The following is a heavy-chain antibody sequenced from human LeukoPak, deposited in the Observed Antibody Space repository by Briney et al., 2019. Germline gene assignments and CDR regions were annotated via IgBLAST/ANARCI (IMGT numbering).Heavy chain of an antibody. V-gene: IGHV1-69*01. CDR2: IIPIFGTA. CDR3: ARDPSYDSSGS. CDR1: GXTXXSYA. D-gene: IGHD3-22*01. Sequence: XKVSXXXSGXTXXSYAIXWVRQAPGQGLEWMGGIIPIFGTANYAQKFQGRVTITADESTSTAYMELSSLRSEDTAVYYCARDPSYDSSGSWGQGTLVTVSS. J-gene: IGHJ4*02.